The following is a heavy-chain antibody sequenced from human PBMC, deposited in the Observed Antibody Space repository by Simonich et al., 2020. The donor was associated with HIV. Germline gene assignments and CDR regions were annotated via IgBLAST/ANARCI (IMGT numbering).Heavy chain of an antibody. D-gene: IGHD2-2*01. Sequence: QVQLQQWGAGLLKPSETLSLTCAVYGGSFSGYHWSWIRPPPGKGLGWIGEINHSGSTNYNPSLKSRVTISVDTSKNQFSLKLSSVTAADTAVYYCARGFYQRLYYFDYWGQGTLVTVSS. CDR2: INHSGST. J-gene: IGHJ4*02. V-gene: IGHV4-34*01. CDR3: ARGFYQRLYYFDY. CDR1: GGSFSGYH.